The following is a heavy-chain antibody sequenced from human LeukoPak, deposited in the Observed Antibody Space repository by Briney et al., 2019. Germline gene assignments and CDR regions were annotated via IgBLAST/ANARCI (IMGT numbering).Heavy chain of an antibody. D-gene: IGHD4-23*01. V-gene: IGHV3-66*01. Sequence: PGGSLRLSCAASGFTVSSNYMSWVRQAPGKGLEWVSVIYSGGSTYYADSVKGRFTISRDNSKNTLYLQMNSLRAEDTAVYYCARDGSYSGNLLENWGQGTLVTVSS. CDR1: GFTVSSNY. CDR2: IYSGGST. CDR3: ARDGSYSGNLLEN. J-gene: IGHJ4*02.